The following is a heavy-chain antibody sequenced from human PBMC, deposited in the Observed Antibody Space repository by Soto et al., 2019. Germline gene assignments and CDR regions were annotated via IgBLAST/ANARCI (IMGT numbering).Heavy chain of an antibody. Sequence: EVQLVESGGGLVQPGGSLRLSCAASGFTFRNFWMHWVRQAPGKGLVWVSRINSDGSFTTYADSVRDRFTISRDNATNTVYLQMDSLSPEDTAVYYCASARSFWFRDYLGQGTLVTVSS. V-gene: IGHV3-74*01. J-gene: IGHJ4*02. CDR3: ASARSFWFRDY. CDR1: GFTFRNFW. CDR2: INSDGSFT. D-gene: IGHD3-10*01.